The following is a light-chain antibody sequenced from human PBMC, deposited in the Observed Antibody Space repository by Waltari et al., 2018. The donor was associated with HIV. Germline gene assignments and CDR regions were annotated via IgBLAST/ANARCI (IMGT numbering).Light chain of an antibody. CDR3: ASWDDGLRGHV. CDR2: RND. Sequence: QPGLTQPPSVSGTPGQRLTIPCSGNNSTIGRNFVYWYRQVPGTAPRLLGYRNDQRPPGVVDRFAGSRSGASASLVIGGLRVDDEGDYYCASWDDGLRGHVFGGGTTVSV. V-gene: IGLV1-47*01. CDR1: NSTIGRNF. J-gene: IGLJ1*01.